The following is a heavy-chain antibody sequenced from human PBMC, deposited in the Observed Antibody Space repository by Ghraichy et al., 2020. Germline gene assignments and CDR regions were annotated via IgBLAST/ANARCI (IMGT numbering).Heavy chain of an antibody. Sequence: GGSLRLSCAASEFTFSDHYMDWVRQAPGKGLEWVGRSRNKAHSYTTEYAASVKGRFTISRDDSKNSLYLQMNSLKSEDTAVYYCARGHCSGYGCYSGDYWGQGTPVTVSS. CDR2: SRNKAHSYTT. D-gene: IGHD2-15*01. V-gene: IGHV3-72*01. CDR1: EFTFSDHY. J-gene: IGHJ4*02. CDR3: ARGHCSGYGCYSGDY.